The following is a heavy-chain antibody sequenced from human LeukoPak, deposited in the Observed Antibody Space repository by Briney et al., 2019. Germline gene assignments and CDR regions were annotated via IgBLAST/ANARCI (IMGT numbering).Heavy chain of an antibody. D-gene: IGHD2-15*01. Sequence: SETLSLTCTVSGGSISSSSYYWGWIRQPPGKGLEWIGEINHSGSTNYNPSLKSRVTISVDTSKNQFSLKLSSVTAADTAVYYCARGREDYSKGFDPWGQGTLVTVFS. CDR1: GGSISSSSYY. J-gene: IGHJ5*02. CDR2: INHSGST. CDR3: ARGREDYSKGFDP. V-gene: IGHV4-39*07.